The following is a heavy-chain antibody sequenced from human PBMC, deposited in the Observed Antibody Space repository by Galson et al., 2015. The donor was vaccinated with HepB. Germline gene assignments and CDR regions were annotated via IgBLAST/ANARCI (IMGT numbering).Heavy chain of an antibody. CDR1: GYTFTGFY. D-gene: IGHD2-15*01. V-gene: IGHV1-2*06. CDR2: INPNSGGT. CDR3: ARGAATITYTIDV. J-gene: IGHJ6*02. Sequence: SVKVSCKASGYTFTGFYIHWVRQAPGQGLEWMGRINPNSGGTNYAQNFQGRVTMTRDTSISTAYMELSRLRSDDTAIYHCARGAATITYTIDVWGRGTTVSVSS.